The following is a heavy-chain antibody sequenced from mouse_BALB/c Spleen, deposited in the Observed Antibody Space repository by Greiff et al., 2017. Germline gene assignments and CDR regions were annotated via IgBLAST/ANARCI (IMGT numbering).Heavy chain of an antibody. Sequence: EVNLVESGGGLVQPGGSRKLSCAASGFTFSSFGMHWVRQAPEKGLEWVAYISSGSSTIYYADTVKGRFTISRDNPKNTLFLQMTSLRSEDTAMYYCASLYYWGQGTTLTVSS. V-gene: IGHV5-17*02. J-gene: IGHJ2*01. CDR2: ISSGSSTI. CDR1: GFTFSSFG. CDR3: ASLYY. D-gene: IGHD6-1*01.